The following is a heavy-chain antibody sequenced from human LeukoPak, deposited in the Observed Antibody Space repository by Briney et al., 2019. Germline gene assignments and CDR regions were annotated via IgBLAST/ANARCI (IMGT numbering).Heavy chain of an antibody. CDR2: ISSGSYR. CDR1: GFIFGDYA. J-gene: IGHJ4*02. Sequence: GGSLRLSCTASGFIFGDYAVNWVRQAPGKGLEWVSSISSGSYRYYADSVKGRFTISRDNAKNSLYLQMNSLRAEDTAVYYCARDDYDSSGHFDYWGQGTLVTVSS. D-gene: IGHD3-22*01. V-gene: IGHV3-69-1*01. CDR3: ARDDYDSSGHFDY.